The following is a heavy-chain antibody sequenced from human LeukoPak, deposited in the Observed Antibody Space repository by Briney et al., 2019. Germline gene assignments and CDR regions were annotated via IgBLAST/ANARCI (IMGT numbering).Heavy chain of an antibody. CDR3: ARSVIFLGDNWFDP. D-gene: IGHD2/OR15-2a*01. V-gene: IGHV1-18*01. Sequence: GASVKVSCKASGYTFTSYGISWVRQAPGQGLEWMGWISAYNGNKNYAQKLQGRVTMTTDTSTSTAYMELRSLRSDDTAVYYCARSVIFLGDNWFDPWGQGTLVTVSS. CDR1: GYTFTSYG. CDR2: ISAYNGNK. J-gene: IGHJ5*02.